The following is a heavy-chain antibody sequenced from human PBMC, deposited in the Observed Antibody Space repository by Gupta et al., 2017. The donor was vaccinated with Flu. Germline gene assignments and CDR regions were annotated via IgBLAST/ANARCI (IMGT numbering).Heavy chain of an antibody. J-gene: IGHJ5*02. CDR2: IKNDGSST. Sequence: EVQLVESGGGLVQPGGSLRLSCEASGFTFSSHWMHWVRQAPGKGLAWVSRIKNDGSSTTYADSVRGRFTISRDNAKNTLYLQMNSLRGEDTAVYYCVRDRLDYGDYQGFAWGQGTLVTVSS. D-gene: IGHD4-17*01. CDR1: GFTFSSHW. V-gene: IGHV3-74*01. CDR3: VRDRLDYGDYQGFA.